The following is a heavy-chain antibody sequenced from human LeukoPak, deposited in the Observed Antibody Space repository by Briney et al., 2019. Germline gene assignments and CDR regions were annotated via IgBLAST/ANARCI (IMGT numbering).Heavy chain of an antibody. Sequence: ASVKVSCKASGYTFTGYYMHWVRQAPGQGLEWMGWINPNSGGTNYAQKFQGRVTMTRDTSISTAYMELSRLRSDDTAVYYCAIGTVTTYYYYMDVWGKGTTVTVSS. J-gene: IGHJ6*03. D-gene: IGHD4-17*01. CDR3: AIGTVTTYYYYMDV. CDR2: INPNSGGT. CDR1: GYTFTGYY. V-gene: IGHV1-2*02.